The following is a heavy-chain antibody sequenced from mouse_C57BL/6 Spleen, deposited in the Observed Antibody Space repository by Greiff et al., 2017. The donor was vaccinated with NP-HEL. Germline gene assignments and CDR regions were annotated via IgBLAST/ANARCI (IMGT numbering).Heavy chain of an antibody. CDR1: GYAFSSSR. V-gene: IGHV1-82*01. D-gene: IGHD2-3*01. J-gene: IGHJ2*01. Sequence: QVQLQQSGPELVKPGASVKISCKASGYAFSSSRMNWVKQRPGKGLEWIGRIYPGDGDTNYNGKFKGKATLTADKSSSTAYMQLSSLTSEDSAVYFCASESYDGYYVGYWGQGTTLTVSS. CDR3: ASESYDGYYVGY. CDR2: IYPGDGDT.